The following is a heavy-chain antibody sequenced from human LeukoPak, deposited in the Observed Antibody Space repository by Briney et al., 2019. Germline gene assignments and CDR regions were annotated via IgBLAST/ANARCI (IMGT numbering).Heavy chain of an antibody. CDR3: ARVSWHDYGGNWELDY. CDR2: IYYSGST. D-gene: IGHD4-23*01. J-gene: IGHJ4*02. Sequence: PSETLSLTCTVSGGSISSYYWSWIRQPPGKGLEWIGYIYYSGSTNYNPSLKSRVTISVDTSKNQFSLKLSSVTAADTAVYYCARVSWHDYGGNWELDYWGQGTLVTVSS. CDR1: GGSISSYY. V-gene: IGHV4-59*01.